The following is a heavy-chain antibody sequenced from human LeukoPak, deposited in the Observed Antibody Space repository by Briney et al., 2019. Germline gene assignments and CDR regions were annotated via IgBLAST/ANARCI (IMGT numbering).Heavy chain of an antibody. CDR1: GFTFSTYF. CDR2: ITNRGRST. V-gene: IGHV3-11*04. D-gene: IGHD1-7*01. J-gene: IGHJ4*02. CDR3: AREARGNYHVFDS. Sequence: GGSLRLSCEASGFTFSTYFISWIRQAPGKGLEWVGYITNRGRSTNYADAVKGRFTISRDNAKKSVYLEMTDLRAEDTAVYYCAREARGNYHVFDSWGQGTLVTVSS.